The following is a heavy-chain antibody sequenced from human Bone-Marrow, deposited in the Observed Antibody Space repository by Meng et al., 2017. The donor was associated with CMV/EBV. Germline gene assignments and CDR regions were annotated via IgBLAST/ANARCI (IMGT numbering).Heavy chain of an antibody. CDR3: AREGGYCSSTSCYGDWFDP. Sequence: GESLKISCAASGFTFSSYWMSWVRQAPGKGPEWVANIKQDGSEKYYVDSVKGRFTISRDNAKNSLYLQMNSLRAEDTAVYYCAREGGYCSSTSCYGDWFDPWGQGTLVTVSS. D-gene: IGHD2-2*01. CDR1: GFTFSSYW. CDR2: IKQDGSEK. J-gene: IGHJ5*02. V-gene: IGHV3-7*01.